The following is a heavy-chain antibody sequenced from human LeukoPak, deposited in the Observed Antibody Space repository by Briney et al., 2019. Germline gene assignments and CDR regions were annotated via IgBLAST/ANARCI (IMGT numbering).Heavy chain of an antibody. V-gene: IGHV3-74*01. CDR2: IHSDGSST. CDR3: ARGADDFDI. Sequence: PGGSLRLSCAASGFTFSNYWMHWVRQAPGQGRVWVSRIHSDGSSTAYADSVKGRFTISRDNAKNTLYLQMNSLRAEDTAVYYCARGADDFDIWGQGTMVSVSA. J-gene: IGHJ3*02. CDR1: GFTFSNYW.